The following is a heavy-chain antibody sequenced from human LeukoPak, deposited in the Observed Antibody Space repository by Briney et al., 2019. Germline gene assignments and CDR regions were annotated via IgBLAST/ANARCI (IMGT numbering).Heavy chain of an antibody. CDR1: GYSISSGYY. V-gene: IGHV4-38-2*01. CDR3: ASLVPDCGGDCYDYYYYYYMDV. Sequence: SETLSLTCAVSGYSISSGYYWGWIRQPPGKGLEWIGSIYHSGSTNYNPSLKSRVTISVDTSKNQFSLKLSSVTAADTAVYYCASLVPDCGGDCYDYYYYYYMDVWGKGTTVTVSS. CDR2: IYHSGST. J-gene: IGHJ6*03. D-gene: IGHD2-21*01.